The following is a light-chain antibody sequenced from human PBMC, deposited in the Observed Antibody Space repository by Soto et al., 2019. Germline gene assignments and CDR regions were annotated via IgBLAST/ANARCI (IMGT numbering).Light chain of an antibody. CDR3: QQSYSNPWT. CDR2: AAS. Sequence: DIQMTQSPSSLSASVGDRVTITCRTSQRIGTHLNWYHEKPGKAPKLLIYAASSLQSGVPSRFSGSGSGTDFTLTIRSLQPEDFATYYCQQSYSNPWTFGQGTNVEI. V-gene: IGKV1-39*01. J-gene: IGKJ1*01. CDR1: QRIGTH.